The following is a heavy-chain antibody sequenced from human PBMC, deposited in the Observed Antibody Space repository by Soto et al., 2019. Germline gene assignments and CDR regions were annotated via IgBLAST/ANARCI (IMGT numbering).Heavy chain of an antibody. V-gene: IGHV3-30-3*01. J-gene: IGHJ6*02. CDR1: GFTFSSYA. CDR3: ARDHRPVSVGYSYGYLWLSHYYYGMDV. Sequence: GGSLRLSCAASGFTFSSYAMHWVRQAPGKGLEWVAVISYDGSNKYYADSVKGRFTISRDNSKNTLYLQMNSLRAEDTAVYYCARDHRPVSVGYSYGYLWLSHYYYGMDVWGQGTTVTVSS. D-gene: IGHD5-18*01. CDR2: ISYDGSNK.